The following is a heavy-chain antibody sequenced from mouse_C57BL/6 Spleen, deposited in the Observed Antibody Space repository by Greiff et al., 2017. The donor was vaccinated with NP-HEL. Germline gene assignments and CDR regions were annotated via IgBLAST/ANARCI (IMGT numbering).Heavy chain of an antibody. J-gene: IGHJ4*01. D-gene: IGHD1-1*01. V-gene: IGHV1-80*01. Sequence: VQLQQSGAELVKPGASVKISCKASGYAFSSYWMNWVKQRPGKGLEWIGQIYPGDGDTNYNGKFKGKATLTADKSSSTAYMQLSSLTSEDSAVYFCARYDSRGYAMDYWGQGTSVTVSS. CDR3: ARYDSRGYAMDY. CDR1: GYAFSSYW. CDR2: IYPGDGDT.